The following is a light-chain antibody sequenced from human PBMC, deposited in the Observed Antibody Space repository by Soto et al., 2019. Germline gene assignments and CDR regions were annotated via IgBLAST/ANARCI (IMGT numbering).Light chain of an antibody. V-gene: IGKV3-20*01. CDR2: GAS. J-gene: IGKJ1*01. CDR1: QSVSSSH. Sequence: EIVLTQSPGTLSLSPGERATLSCRASQSVSSSHLAGYQQKPGQAPRLLISGASSRATGIPDRSTGSGSGTDFTLTISRLEPEDFAVYYCQQYGSSPRTFGQGTKVDIK. CDR3: QQYGSSPRT.